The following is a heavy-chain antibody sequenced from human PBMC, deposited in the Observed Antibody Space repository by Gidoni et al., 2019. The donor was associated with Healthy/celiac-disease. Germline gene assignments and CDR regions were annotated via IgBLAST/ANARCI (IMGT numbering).Heavy chain of an antibody. J-gene: IGHJ6*03. V-gene: IGHV3-7*01. CDR1: GFTFSSYW. CDR3: ARVPPGHGWPLYYYYYMDV. CDR2: IKQDGSEK. D-gene: IGHD6-19*01. Sequence: EVQLVESGGGLVQPGGSLRLSCAASGFTFSSYWMSWVRQAPGKGLEWVANIKQDGSEKYYVDSVKGRFTISRDNAKNSLYLQMNSLRAEDTAVYYCARVPPGHGWPLYYYYYMDVWGKGITVTVSS.